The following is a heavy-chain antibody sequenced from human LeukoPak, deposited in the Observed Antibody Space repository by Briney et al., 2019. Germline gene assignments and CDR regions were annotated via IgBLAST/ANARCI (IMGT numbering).Heavy chain of an antibody. J-gene: IGHJ4*02. CDR3: ARAGPWGGRSPAPFDY. D-gene: IGHD3-16*01. V-gene: IGHV3-11*01. CDR2: ISSSGSTI. CDR1: GFTFSDYY. Sequence: GGSLRLSCAASGFTFSDYYMSWIRQAPGKGLEWVSYISSSGSTIYYADSVKGRFTISRDNAKNSLYLQMNSLRAEDTAVYYCARAGPWGGRSPAPFDYWGQGTLVTVSS.